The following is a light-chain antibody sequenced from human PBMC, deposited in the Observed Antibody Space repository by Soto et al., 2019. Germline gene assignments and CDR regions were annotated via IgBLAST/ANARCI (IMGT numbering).Light chain of an antibody. Sequence: QSVLTQPASVSGSPGQSITISCIGTNSDIGGYNYVSWYQQHPGRAPKLMIYEVSNRPSGVSTRFSGSKSGNTASLTISGLRAEDEADYYCSSFTSRSTWVFGGGTKVTVL. CDR2: EVS. J-gene: IGLJ3*02. V-gene: IGLV2-14*01. CDR3: SSFTSRSTWV. CDR1: NSDIGGYNY.